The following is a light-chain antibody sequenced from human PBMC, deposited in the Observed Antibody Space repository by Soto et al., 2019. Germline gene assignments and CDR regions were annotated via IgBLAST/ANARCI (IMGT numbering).Light chain of an antibody. CDR3: HQYYEWPLT. J-gene: IGKJ4*01. Sequence: EIVMTQSPAALSLSPGEGVTLSCRASQSVGRSLAWYQQRPGQAPRLLIYGASTRATGTPVRFSGIGSGTEFTLTISSLQSEDFVVYYCHQYYEWPLTFGGGTKV. CDR1: QSVGRS. V-gene: IGKV3D-15*01. CDR2: GAS.